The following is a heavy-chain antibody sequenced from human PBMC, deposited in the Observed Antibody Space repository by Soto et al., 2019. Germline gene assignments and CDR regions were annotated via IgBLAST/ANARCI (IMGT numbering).Heavy chain of an antibody. CDR3: AREKGPLQGADSPPQYYYYYGMDV. D-gene: IGHD3-22*01. V-gene: IGHV4-59*01. J-gene: IGHJ6*02. CDR1: GGSISSYY. Sequence: SETLSLTCTVSGGSISSYYWSWIRQPPGKGLEWIGYIYYSGSTNYNPSLKSRVTISVDTSKNQFSLKLSSVTAADTAVYYCAREKGPLQGADSPPQYYYYYGMDVWGQGTTVTVSS. CDR2: IYYSGST.